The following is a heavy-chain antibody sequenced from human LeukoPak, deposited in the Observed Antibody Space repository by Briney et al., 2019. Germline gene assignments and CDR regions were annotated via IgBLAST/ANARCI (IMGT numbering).Heavy chain of an antibody. V-gene: IGHV4-61*05. D-gene: IGHD3-10*01. CDR1: GDSISTSNSY. Sequence: SETLSLTCTVSGDSISTSNSYWGWIRQPPGKGLEWIGYIYYSGTTNYNPSLKRRVTISVDTPKNQFSLKLSSVTAADTAVYYCARGKNHSELLPRIDYWGQGTLVTVSS. CDR2: IYYSGTT. J-gene: IGHJ4*02. CDR3: ARGKNHSELLPRIDY.